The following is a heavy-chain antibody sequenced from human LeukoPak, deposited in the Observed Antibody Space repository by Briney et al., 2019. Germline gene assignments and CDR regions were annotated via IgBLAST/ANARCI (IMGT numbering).Heavy chain of an antibody. CDR2: INHIGST. CDR3: ARVKDPGGYYYYYYMDV. D-gene: IGHD3-16*01. CDR1: GGSFSGHL. V-gene: IGHV4-34*01. J-gene: IGHJ6*03. Sequence: SETLSLTCAVSGGSFSGHLWTWIRQPPGRGLEWIAEINHIGSTSYNQSLQSRLTMSVDTSKTQFSLKLSSVTAADTAMYYCARVKDPGGYYYYYYMDVWGKGTTVTVSS.